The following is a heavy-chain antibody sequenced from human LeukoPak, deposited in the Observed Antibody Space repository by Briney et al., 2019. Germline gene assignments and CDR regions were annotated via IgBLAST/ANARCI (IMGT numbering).Heavy chain of an antibody. V-gene: IGHV1-2*02. Sequence: ASVKVSCKASVYTFADYYVHWVRPAPGQGLEWMGWINPNSGDTKYVQRFQGRVTMTRDTSISTAYMDLSRLTSDDTAVYYCARDRGYGVDYWGQGTLVTVSS. CDR1: VYTFADYY. J-gene: IGHJ4*02. D-gene: IGHD3-10*01. CDR2: INPNSGDT. CDR3: ARDRGYGVDY.